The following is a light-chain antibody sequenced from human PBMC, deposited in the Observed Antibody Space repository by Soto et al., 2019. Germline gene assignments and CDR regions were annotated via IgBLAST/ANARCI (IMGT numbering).Light chain of an antibody. CDR1: QSVSSSY. CDR3: QQYGSSPKT. V-gene: IGKV3-20*01. J-gene: IGKJ1*01. CDR2: GAS. Sequence: EIGLTQSPGTLSLSPGERATLSCRASQSVSSSYLAWYQQKHAQAPRILIYGASSRDTGIPDRFSGSGSGTDFTLTISRLEPEDFSVYYCQQYGSSPKTFGQGTKVDIK.